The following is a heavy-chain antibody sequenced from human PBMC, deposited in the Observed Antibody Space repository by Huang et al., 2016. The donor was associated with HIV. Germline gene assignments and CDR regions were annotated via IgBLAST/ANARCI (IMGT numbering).Heavy chain of an antibody. CDR3: ARASGRIQLPGGYFDL. Sequence: QVQLVQSAAEVKKPGSSVKVSCEASGGPFSSYAISWVRQAPGQGLDWLGGVIPILGTTNETQKLQGRVTITADESSSTAYMELRSLRSEDTAVYYCARASGRIQLPGGYFDLWGRGTLVTVSS. CDR2: VIPILGTT. V-gene: IGHV1-69*01. J-gene: IGHJ2*01. D-gene: IGHD1-1*01. CDR1: GGPFSSYA.